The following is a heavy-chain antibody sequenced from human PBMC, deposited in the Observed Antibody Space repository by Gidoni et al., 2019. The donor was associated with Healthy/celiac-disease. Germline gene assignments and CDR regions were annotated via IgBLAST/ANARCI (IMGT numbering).Heavy chain of an antibody. CDR3: TRDLGYSGYVQHIVVVTAIPRFDY. D-gene: IGHD2-21*02. J-gene: IGHJ4*02. V-gene: IGHV3-49*03. CDR1: GFTFGDYA. CDR2: IRSKAYGGKT. Sequence: GGGLVQPGRSLRLSCTASGFTFGDYAMSWFRQAPGKGLEWVGFIRSKAYGGKTEYAASVKGRFTISRDDSKSIAYLQMNSLKTEDTAVYYCTRDLGYSGYVQHIVVVTAIPRFDYWGQGTLVTVSS.